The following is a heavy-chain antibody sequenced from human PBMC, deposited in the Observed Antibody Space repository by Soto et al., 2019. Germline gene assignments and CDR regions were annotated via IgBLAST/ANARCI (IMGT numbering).Heavy chain of an antibody. J-gene: IGHJ2*01. Sequence: EVELVESGGGLVQPGGSLRLSCAASGFTFSSYSMNWVRQAPGKGLEWVSYISSSSSTIYYAESVKGRFTLSRDNAKNPLYLPMNSPREEDTAVYYCARSDVPWGRGTLVTVSS. CDR1: GFTFSSYS. D-gene: IGHD6-6*01. V-gene: IGHV3-48*02. CDR3: ARSDVP. CDR2: ISSSSSTI.